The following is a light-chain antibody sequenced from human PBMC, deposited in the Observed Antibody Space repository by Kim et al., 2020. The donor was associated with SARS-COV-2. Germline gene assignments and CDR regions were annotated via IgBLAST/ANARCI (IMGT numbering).Light chain of an antibody. V-gene: IGLV1-40*01. CDR1: SSNIGAGYD. CDR2: GNS. Sequence: VTISCTGSSSNIGAGYDVHWYQQLPGTAPKLLIYGNSNRPSGVPDRFSGSKSGTSASLAITGLQAEDEADYYCQSYDSSLSGLWVFGGGTKLTVL. CDR3: QSYDSSLSGLWV. J-gene: IGLJ3*02.